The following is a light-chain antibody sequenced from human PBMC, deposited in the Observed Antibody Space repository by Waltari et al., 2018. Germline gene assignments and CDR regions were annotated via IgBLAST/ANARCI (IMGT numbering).Light chain of an antibody. Sequence: DLVMTQSPDSQAVSLGERATINCRSSQSILDNSNKRNYLTWYQQKAGQPPRLLISWASTRESGVPDRFSGSGSGTDFTLTISSLQAEDVAVYYCQQYYTAPYTFGQGAKLEIK. CDR1: QSILDNSNKRNY. CDR3: QQYYTAPYT. CDR2: WAS. V-gene: IGKV4-1*01. J-gene: IGKJ2*01.